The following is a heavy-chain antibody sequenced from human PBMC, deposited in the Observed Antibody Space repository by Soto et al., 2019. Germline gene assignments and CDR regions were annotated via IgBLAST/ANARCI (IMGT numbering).Heavy chain of an antibody. D-gene: IGHD3-10*01. CDR3: ARDMGFGLSDY. CDR1: GCTFTSYA. J-gene: IGHJ4*02. V-gene: IGHV1-3*01. CDR2: INAGNGNT. Sequence: ASVKVSCKASGCTFTSYAMDWVRQAPGQRLEWMGWINAGNGNTKYSQKFQGRVTITRDTSASTAYMELSSLRSEDTAVYYCARDMGFGLSDYWGQGTLVTVSS.